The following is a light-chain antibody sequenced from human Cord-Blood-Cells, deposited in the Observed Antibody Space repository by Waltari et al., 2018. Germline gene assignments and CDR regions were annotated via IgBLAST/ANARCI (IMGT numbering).Light chain of an antibody. CDR1: QSLVHSDGNTY. Sequence: DVVMTQSPLSLPVTLGQPASISCRSSQSLVHSDGNTYLNWFQQRPGQSTRRIIYKVSNRDTRVPDRISGSGSGTDFTLKISTVAAEDVGVYYCMKGTHWPPTFDGGTKVEIK. CDR2: KVS. V-gene: IGKV2-30*02. J-gene: IGKJ4*01. CDR3: MKGTHWPPT.